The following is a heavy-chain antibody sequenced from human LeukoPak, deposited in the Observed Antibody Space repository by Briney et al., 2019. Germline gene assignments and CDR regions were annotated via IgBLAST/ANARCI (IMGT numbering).Heavy chain of an antibody. CDR3: ARDPYFVWLLPHNWFDP. CDR2: ISAYNGNT. V-gene: IGHV1-18*01. J-gene: IGHJ5*02. D-gene: IGHD3-9*01. Sequence: ASVKVSCKASGYTFTSYGISWVRQAPGQGLEWMGWISAYNGNTNYAQKLQGRVTMTTDTSTSTAYMEQRSLRSDDTAVYYCARDPYFVWLLPHNWFDPWGQGTLVTVTS. CDR1: GYTFTSYG.